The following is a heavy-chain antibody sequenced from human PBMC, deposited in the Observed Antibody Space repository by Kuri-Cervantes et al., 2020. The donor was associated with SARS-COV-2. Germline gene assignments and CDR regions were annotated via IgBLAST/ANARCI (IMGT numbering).Heavy chain of an antibody. J-gene: IGHJ5*02. CDR2: ISAYNGNT. CDR1: GYTFTSYG. Sequence: ASVKVSCKASGYTFTSYGISWVRQAPGQGLEWMGWISAYNGNTNYAQKLQGRVTITADESTSTAYMELSSLRSEDTAVYYCAREATYCSGGSCYYNWFDPWGQGTLVTVSS. CDR3: AREATYCSGGSCYYNWFDP. V-gene: IGHV1-18*01. D-gene: IGHD2-15*01.